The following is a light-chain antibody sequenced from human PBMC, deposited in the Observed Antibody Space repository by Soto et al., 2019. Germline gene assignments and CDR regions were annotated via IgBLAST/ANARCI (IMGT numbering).Light chain of an antibody. Sequence: EIVMTQSPATLSVSPGERATLSCRASQGIGSTLAWYQQKPGQPPRRLIYGASTRATGVPARFSGSGSGTEFTLTINSLQSEDSAVYYCQRYNNWPLTFGGGTKVEIK. J-gene: IGKJ4*01. CDR3: QRYNNWPLT. CDR1: QGIGST. CDR2: GAS. V-gene: IGKV3-15*01.